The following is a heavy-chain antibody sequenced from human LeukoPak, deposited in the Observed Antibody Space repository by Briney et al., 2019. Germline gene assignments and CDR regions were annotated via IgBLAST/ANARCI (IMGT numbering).Heavy chain of an antibody. J-gene: IGHJ6*03. D-gene: IGHD2-15*01. Sequence: PGGSLRLSCAASGFTVSSNYMSWVRQAPGKRLEWVSIIYSGGTTYYTDSVKGRFTISRDNSNNMLYLQMNSLRVEDTAVYYCARGYCSSGSCYSNDYYYMDVWGKGTTVTVSS. V-gene: IGHV3-53*01. CDR1: GFTVSSNY. CDR3: ARGYCSSGSCYSNDYYYMDV. CDR2: IYSGGTT.